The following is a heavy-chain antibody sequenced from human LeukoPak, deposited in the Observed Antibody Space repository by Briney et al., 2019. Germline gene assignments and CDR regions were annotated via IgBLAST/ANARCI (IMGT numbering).Heavy chain of an antibody. CDR2: IGGSGGST. CDR3: AKHYYDSSGYRA. V-gene: IGHV3-23*01. J-gene: IGHJ5*02. Sequence: GGSLRLSCAASGFTFSSYAMSWVRQAPGKGLEWVSAIGGSGGSTYYADSVKGRFTISRDNSKNTLYLQMNSLRAEDTAVYYCAKHYYDSSGYRAWGQGTLVTVSS. CDR1: GFTFSSYA. D-gene: IGHD3-22*01.